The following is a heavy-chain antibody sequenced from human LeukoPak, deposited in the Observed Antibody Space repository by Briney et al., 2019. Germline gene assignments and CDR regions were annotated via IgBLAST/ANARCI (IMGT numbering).Heavy chain of an antibody. V-gene: IGHV3-30*02. CDR1: GFTFNNYG. J-gene: IGHJ4*01. D-gene: IGHD2-15*01. CDR2: IKYDGTDK. CDR3: ARSDKFDLSDAQ. Sequence: GGSLRLSSAVSGFTFNNYGMHRGRQAPGKGLEWVTFIKYDGTDKMYADSVKGRFTVSRDNSGNTLYLQMNSLGDEDKAVYYCARSDKFDLSDAQGGQGTLVIVSS.